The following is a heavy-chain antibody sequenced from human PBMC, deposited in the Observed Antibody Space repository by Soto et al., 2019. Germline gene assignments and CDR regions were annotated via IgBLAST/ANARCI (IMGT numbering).Heavy chain of an antibody. CDR2: INYNSGSV. D-gene: IGHD6-13*01. CDR1: GFTFDVYA. J-gene: IGHJ4*02. V-gene: IGHV3-9*01. CDR3: AKDISLRGWVYLVVEY. Sequence: EVQLVESGGGWVQPGRSLRLSCAASGFTFDVYAMHWVRQAPGKGLEWVSGINYNSGSVGYADSVKGRFTISRDNAKNSLDLQMNSLRAEDTAVYYCAKDISLRGWVYLVVEYWGQGTLVTVSP.